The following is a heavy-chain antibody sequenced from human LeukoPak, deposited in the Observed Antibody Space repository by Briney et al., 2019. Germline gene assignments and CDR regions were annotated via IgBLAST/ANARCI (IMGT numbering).Heavy chain of an antibody. CDR3: ARAHSYGPGWFDP. CDR2: IYHSGST. CDR1: GGSISSGGYS. Sequence: SETLSLTCAVSGGSISSGGYSWSWIRQPPGKGLEWIGYIYHSGSTYYNPSLKGRVTISVDRSKNQFSLKLSSVTAADTAVYYCARAHSYGPGWFDPWGQGTLVTVSS. D-gene: IGHD5-18*01. V-gene: IGHV4-30-2*01. J-gene: IGHJ5*02.